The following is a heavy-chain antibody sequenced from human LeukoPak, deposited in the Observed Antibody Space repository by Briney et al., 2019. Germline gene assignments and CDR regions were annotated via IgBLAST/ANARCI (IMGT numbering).Heavy chain of an antibody. CDR3: ARDLSPVVRASPMGY. D-gene: IGHD3-10*01. CDR2: ISSSSSSI. V-gene: IGHV3-48*01. J-gene: IGHJ4*02. Sequence: PGGSLRLSCAASGFTFSSYSMNWVRQAPGKGLEWVSYISSSSSSIYYADSVKGRFTISSDTSKNTLYLQMNSLRAEDTAVYYCARDLSPVVRASPMGYWGQGTLVTVSS. CDR1: GFTFSSYS.